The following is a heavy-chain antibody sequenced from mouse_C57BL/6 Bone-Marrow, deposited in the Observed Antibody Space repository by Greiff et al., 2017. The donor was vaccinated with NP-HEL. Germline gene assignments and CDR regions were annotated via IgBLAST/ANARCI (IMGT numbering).Heavy chain of an antibody. V-gene: IGHV1-64*01. CDR1: GYTFTSYW. CDR3: AREITTVVPREDY. D-gene: IGHD1-1*01. J-gene: IGHJ2*01. Sequence: QVQLQQPGAELVKPGASVKLSCKASGYTFTSYWMHWVKQRPGQGLEWIGMIHPNSGSTNYNEKFKSKATLTVDKSSSTAYMQLSSLTSEDSAVYYCAREITTVVPREDYWGQGTTLTVSS. CDR2: IHPNSGST.